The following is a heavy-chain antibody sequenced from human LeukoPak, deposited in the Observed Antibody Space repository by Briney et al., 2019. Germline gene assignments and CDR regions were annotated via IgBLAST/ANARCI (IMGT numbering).Heavy chain of an antibody. CDR2: ISSSSSYI. D-gene: IGHD3-10*01. J-gene: IGHJ4*02. V-gene: IGHV3-21*01. Sequence: GGSLRLSCAASGFTFSSYSMNWVRQAPGKGLEWVSSISSSSSYIYYADSVKGRFTISRDNAKNSLYLQMNSLRAEGTAVYYCAREDYYGSGSPNTFDYWGQGTLVTVSS. CDR1: GFTFSSYS. CDR3: AREDYYGSGSPNTFDY.